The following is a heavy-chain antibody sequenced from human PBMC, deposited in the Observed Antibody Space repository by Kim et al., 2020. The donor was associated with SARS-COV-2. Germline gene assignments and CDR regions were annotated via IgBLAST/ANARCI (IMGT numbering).Heavy chain of an antibody. CDR3: AKSAKGGLWFGELIPDSNDY. J-gene: IGHJ4*02. CDR1: GFTFSSYA. D-gene: IGHD3-10*01. Sequence: GGSLRLSCAASGFTFSSYAMSWVRQAPGKGLEWVSAISGSGGSPYYADSVKGRFTISSDNSKNTLYLQMNSLRAEDTAVYYCAKSAKGGLWFGELIPDSNDYWGQGTLVTVSS. CDR2: ISGSGGSP. V-gene: IGHV3-23*01.